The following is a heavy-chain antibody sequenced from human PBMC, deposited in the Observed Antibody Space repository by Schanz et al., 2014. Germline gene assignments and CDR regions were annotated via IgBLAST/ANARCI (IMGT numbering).Heavy chain of an antibody. D-gene: IGHD2-8*01. CDR3: ATDNEHFAFDF. V-gene: IGHV3-15*01. J-gene: IGHJ3*01. CDR2: IKGKADGGTA. Sequence: EVQLLESGGGLVQPGGSLRLSCATSGLTFTSAWMSWVRQAPGKGLEWVGRIKGKADGGTADYAAPINSRITISRDDSKNTLDLQMNSLETEDTAVYYCATDNEHFAFDFWGQGTMVTVSS. CDR1: GLTFTSAW.